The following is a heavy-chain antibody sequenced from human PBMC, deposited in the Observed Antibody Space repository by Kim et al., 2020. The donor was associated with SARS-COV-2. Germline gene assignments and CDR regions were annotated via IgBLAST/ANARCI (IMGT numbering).Heavy chain of an antibody. V-gene: IGHV4-59*08. Sequence: SETLSLTCTVSGGSISSYYWSWIRQPPGKGLEWIGYIYYSGSTNYNPSLKSRVTISVDTSKNQFSLKLSSVTAADTAVYYCARLVWFGELPPRLDYWCQGTLVTVSS. D-gene: IGHD3-10*01. CDR1: GGSISSYY. CDR2: IYYSGST. J-gene: IGHJ4*02. CDR3: ARLVWFGELPPRLDY.